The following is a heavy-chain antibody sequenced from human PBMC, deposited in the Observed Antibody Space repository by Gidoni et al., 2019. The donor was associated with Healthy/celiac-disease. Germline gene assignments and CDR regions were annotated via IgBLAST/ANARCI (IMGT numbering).Heavy chain of an antibody. Sequence: EVQLVESGGALVQPGGSLRLSCAASGFTFSGYWMTWVRQAPGQGLEWLANIMQDGSAQYYLDSVKVRFTISRDNAKKSLYLQMNSLRAEDTALYYCARDRGLSSCAYWGQGTLVTVSS. V-gene: IGHV3-7*03. CDR1: GFTFSGYW. CDR3: ARDRGLSSCAY. D-gene: IGHD6-13*01. CDR2: IMQDGSAQ. J-gene: IGHJ4*02.